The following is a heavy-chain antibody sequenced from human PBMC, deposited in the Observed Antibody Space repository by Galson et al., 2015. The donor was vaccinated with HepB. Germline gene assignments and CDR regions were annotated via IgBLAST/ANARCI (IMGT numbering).Heavy chain of an antibody. CDR2: INREGSVK. CDR1: GFAFSAYW. V-gene: IGHV3-7*05. Sequence: SLRLSCAASGFAFSAYWMSWVRQAPGKGLEWVAHINREGSVKKYVDSVEGRFTISRDNAKGSLYLEMNGLRVEDTAMYYCARGVDTPMGTNVSYYAMDIWGQGTTVSVSS. D-gene: IGHD5-18*01. J-gene: IGHJ6*02. CDR3: ARGVDTPMGTNVSYYAMDI.